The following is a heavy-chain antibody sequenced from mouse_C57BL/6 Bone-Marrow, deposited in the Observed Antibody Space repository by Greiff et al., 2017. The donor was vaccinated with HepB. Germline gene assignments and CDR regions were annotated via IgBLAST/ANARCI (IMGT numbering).Heavy chain of an antibody. J-gene: IGHJ1*03. CDR1: GYSTTSGYY. Sequence: EVKLEESGPGLVKPSQSLSLTCSVTGYSTTSGYYWNWIRQFPGNKLEWMGYISYDGSNNYNPSLKNRISITRDTSKNQFFLKLNSVTTEDTATYYCARPWYFDVWGTGTTVTVSS. CDR3: ARPWYFDV. CDR2: ISYDGSN. V-gene: IGHV3-6*01.